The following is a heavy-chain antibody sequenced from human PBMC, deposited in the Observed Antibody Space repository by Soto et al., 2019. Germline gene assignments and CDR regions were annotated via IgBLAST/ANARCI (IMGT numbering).Heavy chain of an antibody. Sequence: ASVKVPCKXSGYTFTSYAMHWVRQAPGQRLEWMGWINAGNGNAKYSQKFQGRVTITRDTSASTAYMELSSLRSEDTAVYYCAREDNWNYGIDYWGQGTLVTSPQ. CDR3: AREDNWNYGIDY. D-gene: IGHD1-7*01. J-gene: IGHJ4*02. CDR2: INAGNGNA. V-gene: IGHV1-3*01. CDR1: GYTFTSYA.